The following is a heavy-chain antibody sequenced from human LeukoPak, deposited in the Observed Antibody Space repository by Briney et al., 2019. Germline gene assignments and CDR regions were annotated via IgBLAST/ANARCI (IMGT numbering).Heavy chain of an antibody. V-gene: IGHV3-49*04. D-gene: IGHD6-19*01. J-gene: IGHJ4*02. CDR3: TRSAGYSSGWYHDY. CDR2: IRSKAYGGTT. CDR1: GFIFSSYA. Sequence: GGSLRLSCAASGFIFSSYAMSWVRQAPGKGLEWVGFIRSKAYGGTTEYAASVKGRFTISRDDSKSVAYLQMNSLKTEDTAVYYCTRSAGYSSGWYHDYWGQGTLVTVSS.